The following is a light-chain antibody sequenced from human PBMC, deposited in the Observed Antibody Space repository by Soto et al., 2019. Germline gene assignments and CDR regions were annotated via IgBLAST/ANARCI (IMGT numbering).Light chain of an antibody. Sequence: ENLFSQSPGTPSFSSGGRDTLSCRAIQTVSNNYVAWYQQKPGQPPRLLIHDASDRATGIPDRFSGSGSGTDFTLTISRLEPEDFAVYYCQQCATSPLSFGQGTKVDIK. V-gene: IGKV3-20*01. CDR3: QQCATSPLS. CDR1: QTVSNNY. CDR2: DAS. J-gene: IGKJ1*01.